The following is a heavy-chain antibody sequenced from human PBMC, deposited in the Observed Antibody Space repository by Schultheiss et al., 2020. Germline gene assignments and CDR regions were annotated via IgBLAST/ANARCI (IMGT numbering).Heavy chain of an antibody. Sequence: ASVKVSCKASGYTFTSYGISWVRQAPGQGLEWMGWISAYNGNTNYAQKLQGRVTMTTDTSTSTAYMELRSLRSDDTAVYYCARDGMYSGRHSSYYYGMDVWGQGTTVTVSS. D-gene: IGHD1-26*01. CDR3: ARDGMYSGRHSSYYYGMDV. J-gene: IGHJ6*02. CDR2: ISAYNGNT. V-gene: IGHV1-18*01. CDR1: GYTFTSYG.